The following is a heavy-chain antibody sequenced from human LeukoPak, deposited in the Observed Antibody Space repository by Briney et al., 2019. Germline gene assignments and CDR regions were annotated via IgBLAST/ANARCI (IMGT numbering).Heavy chain of an antibody. D-gene: IGHD5-24*01. Sequence: SETLSLTCTVSGDSISTYYWSWIRQPPGKGLEWIGYIYYSGSTTYNPSLKSRVIISVDTSKNQFSLKLSSVTAADTAVYYCARVPGRWLHSHFDYWGQGTLVTVSS. V-gene: IGHV4-59*01. CDR2: IYYSGST. CDR1: GDSISTYY. CDR3: ARVPGRWLHSHFDY. J-gene: IGHJ4*02.